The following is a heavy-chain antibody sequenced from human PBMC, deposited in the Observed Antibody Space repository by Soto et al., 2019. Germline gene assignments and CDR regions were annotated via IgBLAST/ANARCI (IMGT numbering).Heavy chain of an antibody. V-gene: IGHV3-30-3*01. Sequence: GGSLRLSCAASGFTFSSYAMHWVRQAPGKGLEWVAAISYDGSNKYYADSVKGRFTFSRDNSKNTLYLQMNSLRAEDTAVYYCAKPLYSGSYSDYYFDYWGQGTLVTVSS. CDR2: ISYDGSNK. CDR3: AKPLYSGSYSDYYFDY. J-gene: IGHJ4*02. CDR1: GFTFSSYA. D-gene: IGHD1-26*01.